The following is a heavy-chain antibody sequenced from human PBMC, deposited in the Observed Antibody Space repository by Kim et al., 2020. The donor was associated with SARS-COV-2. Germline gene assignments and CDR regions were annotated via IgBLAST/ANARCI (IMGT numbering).Heavy chain of an antibody. CDR2: ISSDGNNE. J-gene: IGHJ3*02. Sequence: GGSLRLSCAASGFILRTFTMHWVRQAPGKGLEWVALISSDGNNEYYADSMKGRFTISRDTSENTLYLQMNSLRPEDTATYYCARESDALDIWGQGTMVTVSS. CDR1: GFILRTFT. CDR3: ARESDALDI. V-gene: IGHV3-30-3*01.